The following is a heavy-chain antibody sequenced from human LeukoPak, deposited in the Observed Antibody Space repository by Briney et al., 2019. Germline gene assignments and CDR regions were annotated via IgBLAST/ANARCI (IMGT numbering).Heavy chain of an antibody. J-gene: IGHJ4*02. V-gene: IGHV1-2*02. CDR2: INPNSGGT. D-gene: IGHD1-26*01. CDR3: ARSSGTYLFDY. Sequence: ASVKVSCKASGYTFTGYYMHWVRQAPGQGLEWMGWINPNSGGTNYAQKFQGRVTMTGDTSISTAYMELSSLKASDTAMYYCARSSGTYLFDYWGQGTLVTVSS. CDR1: GYTFTGYY.